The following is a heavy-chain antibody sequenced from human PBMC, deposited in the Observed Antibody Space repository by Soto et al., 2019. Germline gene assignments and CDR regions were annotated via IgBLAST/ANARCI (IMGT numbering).Heavy chain of an antibody. Sequence: GESLKISCKGSGYSFADYWIGWVRQMPGKGLEWMGIIYPGDSYTRYSPSFQGQVTISADKSISTAYLQWSSLKASDTAIYYCATTPSPGSYYNDYWGQGTLVTVSS. CDR3: ATTPSPGSYYNDY. V-gene: IGHV5-51*01. D-gene: IGHD3-10*01. CDR2: IYPGDSYT. J-gene: IGHJ4*02. CDR1: GYSFADYW.